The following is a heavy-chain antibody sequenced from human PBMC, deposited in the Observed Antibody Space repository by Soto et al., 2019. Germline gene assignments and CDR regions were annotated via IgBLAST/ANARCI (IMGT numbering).Heavy chain of an antibody. J-gene: IGHJ3*02. Sequence: ASVKFSCKASGYTFTSYGISWVRQAPGQGLEWMGWISAYNGNTNYAQKLQGRVTMTTDTSTSTAYMELRSLRSDDTAVYYCARVRYSSGWTRIDAFDIWGQGTMVTVSS. D-gene: IGHD6-19*01. CDR2: ISAYNGNT. CDR1: GYTFTSYG. V-gene: IGHV1-18*01. CDR3: ARVRYSSGWTRIDAFDI.